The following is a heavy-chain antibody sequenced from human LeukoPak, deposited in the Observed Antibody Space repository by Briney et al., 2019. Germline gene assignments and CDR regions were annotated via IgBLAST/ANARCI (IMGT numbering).Heavy chain of an antibody. V-gene: IGHV3-23*01. CDR2: ISGSGGST. D-gene: IGHD2-8*01. Sequence: PGGSLRLSCAASGFTFSSYGMNWVRQAPGKGLDWVSAISGSGGSTYYADSVKGRFTISRDNSKNTLYLQMNSLRAEDTAVYYCAKDRSRYCTNGVCPEYYFDYWGQGTLVTVSS. J-gene: IGHJ4*02. CDR1: GFTFSSYG. CDR3: AKDRSRYCTNGVCPEYYFDY.